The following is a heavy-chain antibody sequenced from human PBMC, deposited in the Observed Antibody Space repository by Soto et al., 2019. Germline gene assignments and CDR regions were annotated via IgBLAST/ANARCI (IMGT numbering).Heavy chain of an antibody. J-gene: IGHJ6*02. CDR1: GGTFSSYA. Sequence: QVQLVQSGAEVMQPGSSVRVSCKASGGTFSSYAISWVRQAPGQGLEWMGGIIPIFGTADYAQKFQGRVTITADESTTXXXXXXXXXXXXXXXXXXXXXXXXXXXXXGXXYYGMDVWGQGTTVTVSS. V-gene: IGHV1-69*12. CDR3: XXXXXXXXXXGXXYYGMDV. CDR2: IIPIFGTA.